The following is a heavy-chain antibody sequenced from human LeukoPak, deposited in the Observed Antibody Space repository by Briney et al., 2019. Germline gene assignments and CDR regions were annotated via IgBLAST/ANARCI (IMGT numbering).Heavy chain of an antibody. D-gene: IGHD3-10*01. CDR2: IYSSGST. CDR3: ARHSGAQGFDY. V-gene: IGHV4-59*08. Sequence: SETLSLTCTVSGGSISSYYWSWIRQSPGKGLEWIGYIYSSGSTNYKSSLKSRVTISVDTSKNQFSLKLSSVTAADTAVYYCARHSGAQGFDYWGQGTQDTVSS. CDR1: GGSISSYY. J-gene: IGHJ4*02.